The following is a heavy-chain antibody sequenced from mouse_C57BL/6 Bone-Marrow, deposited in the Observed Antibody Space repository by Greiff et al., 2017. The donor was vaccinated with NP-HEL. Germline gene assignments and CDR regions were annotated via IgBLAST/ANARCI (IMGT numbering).Heavy chain of an antibody. CDR3: ARDYDGYPAWFAY. Sequence: EVQVVESGAELVKPGASVKLSCTASGFNIKDYYMHWVKQRTEQGLEWIGRIDPEDGETKYASKVQGKATITADTSSNTAYLQLSILKAEDTAVYYCARDYDGYPAWFAYWGQGTLVTVSA. D-gene: IGHD2-3*01. J-gene: IGHJ3*01. CDR1: GFNIKDYY. CDR2: IDPEDGET. V-gene: IGHV14-2*01.